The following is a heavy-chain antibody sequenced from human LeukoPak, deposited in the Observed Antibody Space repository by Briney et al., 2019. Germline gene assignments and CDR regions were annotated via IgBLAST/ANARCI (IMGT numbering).Heavy chain of an antibody. D-gene: IGHD4-4*01. V-gene: IGHV4-4*07. CDR2: IYTSGST. Sequence: SETLSLTCTVSGGSISSYYWSWIRQPAGKGLEWIGRIYTSGSTNYNPSLKSRVTISVDTSKNQFSLKLSSVTAADTAVYFCARGCRDRRTVSYKYYFDYWGQGTLVTVSS. CDR3: ARGCRDRRTVSYKYYFDY. J-gene: IGHJ4*02. CDR1: GGSISSYY.